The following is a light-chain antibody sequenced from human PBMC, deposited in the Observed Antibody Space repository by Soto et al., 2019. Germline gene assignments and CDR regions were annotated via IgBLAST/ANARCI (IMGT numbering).Light chain of an antibody. CDR3: QQYDYSRT. CDR2: DVS. Sequence: DIQLTQSPSTLSAYVGDSVTITCRASQNISTSLAWYQHKPGKAPKLLMFDVSNLESGVPSRFSGSGSGTEFTLTISSLHSDDFATYYCQQYDYSRTFGQGTKVDIK. CDR1: QNISTS. V-gene: IGKV1-5*01. J-gene: IGKJ1*01.